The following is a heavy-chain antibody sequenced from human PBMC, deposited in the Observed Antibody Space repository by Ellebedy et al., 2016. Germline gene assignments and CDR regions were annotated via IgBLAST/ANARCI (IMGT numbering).Heavy chain of an antibody. CDR2: ITARGDKT. CDR1: GFTFSSYA. D-gene: IGHD2-21*01. CDR3: AKRDFSGDRYYLPLFDS. V-gene: IGHV3-23*01. J-gene: IGHJ4*02. Sequence: GESLKISXAASGFTFSSYAMAWVRQAPGKSLECVSGITARGDKTYYGDSVKGRFTISRDNSNNRLHLQMNSLRAEDTAVYYCAKRDFSGDRYYLPLFDSWGRGTQVTVSS.